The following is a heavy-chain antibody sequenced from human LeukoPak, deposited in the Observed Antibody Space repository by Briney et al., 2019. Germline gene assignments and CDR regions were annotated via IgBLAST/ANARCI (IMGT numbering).Heavy chain of an antibody. D-gene: IGHD6-13*01. J-gene: IGHJ4*02. CDR2: ISSSSYI. CDR3: ARESSSSWYVSSGPDY. Sequence: GGSLRLSCAASGFTFSSYSMNWVRQAPGKGLEWVSSISSSSYIYYADSVKGRFTISRDNAKNSLYLQMNSLRAEDTAVYYCARESSSSWYVSSGPDYWGQGTLVTVSS. CDR1: GFTFSSYS. V-gene: IGHV3-21*01.